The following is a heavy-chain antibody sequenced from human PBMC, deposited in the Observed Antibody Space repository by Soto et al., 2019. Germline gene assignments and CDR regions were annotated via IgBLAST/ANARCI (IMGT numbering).Heavy chain of an antibody. J-gene: IGHJ5*02. D-gene: IGHD3-10*01. V-gene: IGHV3-23*01. CDR2: IIPSGDT. CDR3: AKYYYTSESPMKLFDP. Sequence: PGGSLRLACAASGFTFSAHIMSWVRQSPAKGLQWVSTIIPSGDTYYADSVKGRFTISRDDSNNMLYLQMATLGAEDTAVYYCAKYYYTSESPMKLFDPWAQGTLVTGSS. CDR1: GFTFSAHI.